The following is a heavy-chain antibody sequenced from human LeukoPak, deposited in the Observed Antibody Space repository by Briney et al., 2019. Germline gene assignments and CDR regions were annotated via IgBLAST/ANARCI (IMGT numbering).Heavy chain of an antibody. CDR3: ARGGGGHDIPTDY. CDR1: GFTFDDYA. V-gene: IGHV3-43*02. Sequence: GGSLRLSCAASGFTFDDYAMHWVRQAPGKGLEWVSLISGDGGSTYYADSVKGRFTISRDNAKNSLYLQMNSLRAEDTALYYCARGGGGHDIPTDYWGQGTLVTVSS. D-gene: IGHD3-9*01. CDR2: ISGDGGST. J-gene: IGHJ4*02.